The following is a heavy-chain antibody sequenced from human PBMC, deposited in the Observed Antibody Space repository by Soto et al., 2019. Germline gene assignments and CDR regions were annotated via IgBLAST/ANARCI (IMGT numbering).Heavy chain of an antibody. Sequence: SETLSLTCTVSGGSISTYYWSWIRQPPGKGLEWIGYITYSGSTKYNPSLKSRVTISVETSKNQFSLKVSSVTAADTAVYYCAGHPGSSGFWFDPWGRGTLVTAPQ. J-gene: IGHJ5*02. CDR2: ITYSGST. CDR3: AGHPGSSGFWFDP. D-gene: IGHD6-19*01. V-gene: IGHV4-59*01. CDR1: GGSISTYY.